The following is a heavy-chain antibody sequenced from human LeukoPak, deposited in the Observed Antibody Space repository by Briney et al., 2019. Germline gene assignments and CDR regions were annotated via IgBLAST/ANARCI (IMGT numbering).Heavy chain of an antibody. CDR2: ISYDGSNK. J-gene: IGHJ4*02. CDR1: GFTFSSYA. CDR3: ATQRCY. Sequence: AGGSLRLSCAASGFTFSSYAMHWVRQAPGKGLEWVAVISYDGSNKHYADSVKGRFTISRDNSKDTLYLQMNSLRAEDTAVYYCATQRCYWGQGTLVTVSS. V-gene: IGHV3-30-3*01. D-gene: IGHD1-1*01.